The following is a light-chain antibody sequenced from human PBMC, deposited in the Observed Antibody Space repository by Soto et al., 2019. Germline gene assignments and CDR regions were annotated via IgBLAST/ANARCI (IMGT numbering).Light chain of an antibody. J-gene: IGKJ3*01. V-gene: IGKV1-39*01. Sequence: DIQMTQSPSSLFASVGDRVNITCRASQSISSYLNWYQQKPGKAPKLLVYAASRLQSGVPSRFSGTGSGTDFTLTISSLQPEDFATYYCQQSFRTPFTFGPGNNLDIK. CDR2: AAS. CDR3: QQSFRTPFT. CDR1: QSISSY.